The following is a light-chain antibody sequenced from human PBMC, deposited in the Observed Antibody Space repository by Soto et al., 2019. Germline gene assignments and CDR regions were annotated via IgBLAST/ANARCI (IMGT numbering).Light chain of an antibody. CDR2: SNN. CDR1: SSNIGTNT. J-gene: IGLJ1*01. CDR3: SSWDDSLNEV. Sequence: QSALTQAPSASGTPGQRVTISCSGSSSNIGTNTVNWYQQLPGTAPKLLIYSNNQRPSGVPDRFSGSKSGTSASLAISGLQSEDEADYYCSSWDDSLNEVFGHGTKVTV. V-gene: IGLV1-44*01.